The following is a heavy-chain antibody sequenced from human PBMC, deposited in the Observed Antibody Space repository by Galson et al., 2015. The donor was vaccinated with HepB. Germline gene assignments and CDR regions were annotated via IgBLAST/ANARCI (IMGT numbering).Heavy chain of an antibody. CDR2: ISYDGSNK. CDR3: AKLTLGSGSDSLDY. D-gene: IGHD3-3*01. V-gene: IGHV3-30*18. Sequence: SLRLSCAASGFTFSSYGMHWVRQAPGKGLEWVAVISYDGSNKYYADSVKGRFTISRDNSKNTLYLQMNSLRAEDTAVYYCAKLTLGSGSDSLDYWGQGTLVTVSS. J-gene: IGHJ4*02. CDR1: GFTFSSYG.